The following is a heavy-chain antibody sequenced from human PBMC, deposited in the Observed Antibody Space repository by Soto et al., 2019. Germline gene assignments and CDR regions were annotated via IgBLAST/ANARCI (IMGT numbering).Heavy chain of an antibody. D-gene: IGHD5-18*01. V-gene: IGHV1-18*01. CDR3: AREPYSYGYYYSFDY. CDR1: GYTFANYA. Sequence: QVQLVQSGAEVKKPGASVKVSCKASGYTFANYAVSWVRQAPGQGLEWMGWISAYNGNTNYAQKLQGRVTMTTDTSTSTAYMEVRSLRADDTDVYYCAREPYSYGYYYSFDYWGQGTLLTVSS. CDR2: ISAYNGNT. J-gene: IGHJ4*02.